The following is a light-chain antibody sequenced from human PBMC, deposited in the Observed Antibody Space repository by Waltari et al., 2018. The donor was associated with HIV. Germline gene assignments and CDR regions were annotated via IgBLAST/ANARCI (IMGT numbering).Light chain of an antibody. Sequence: DIVMTQTPLSLPVTPGEPASISCRSSQSLLDSDDGNTYLDWYLQKPGQSPQLLIYTLSYLASGVPDRFSGSGSGTDFTLKISRVEAEDVGVYYCMQRIEFPLTFGGGTKVEIK. CDR3: MQRIEFPLT. CDR2: TLS. CDR1: QSLLDSDDGNTY. V-gene: IGKV2-40*01. J-gene: IGKJ4*01.